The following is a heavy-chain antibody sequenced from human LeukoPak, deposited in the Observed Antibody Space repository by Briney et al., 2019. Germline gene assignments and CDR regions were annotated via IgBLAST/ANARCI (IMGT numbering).Heavy chain of an antibody. CDR2: ISSSGGTT. J-gene: IGHJ4*02. CDR3: AKDGGLWVSAHWGDS. Sequence: GGSLRLSCAASGFTFSSYVMTWVRQAPGKGLEWVSGISSSGGTTYYADSVKGRFTISRDNPKNTLYLQMNSLRAEDTAVYYCAKDGGLWVSAHWGDSWGRGTLVTVSS. V-gene: IGHV3-23*01. D-gene: IGHD7-27*01. CDR1: GFTFSSYV.